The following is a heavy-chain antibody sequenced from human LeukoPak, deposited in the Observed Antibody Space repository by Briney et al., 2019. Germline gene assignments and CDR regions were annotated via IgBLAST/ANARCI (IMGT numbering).Heavy chain of an antibody. J-gene: IGHJ4*02. CDR1: GFAFSSYD. CDR2: IGAFGDT. CDR3: AKGTKLAVAANNYLDY. D-gene: IGHD2-15*01. V-gene: IGHV3-13*01. Sequence: GGSLRLSCAASGFAFSSYDMHWVRQASGKGLEWVSGIGAFGDTYYGVAVRGRFTISRDKAKNSLYLQMNSLRAEDTAVYYCAKGTKLAVAANNYLDYWGQGTLLTVSS.